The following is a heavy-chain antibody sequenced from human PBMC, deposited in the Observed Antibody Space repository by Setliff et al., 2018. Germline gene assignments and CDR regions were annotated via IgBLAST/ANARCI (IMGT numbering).Heavy chain of an antibody. CDR1: GYSFTNHY. V-gene: IGHV1-46*04. CDR2: INPSSGGI. D-gene: IGHD4-17*01. CDR3: ARESVEMTTSTRSGFDY. J-gene: IGHJ4*02. Sequence: ASVKVSCKASGYSFTNHYIHWVRQAPGQGLEWMGRINPSSGGIRYAQKLQGRVIMTRDTSTSTVYMEVSRLRSEDTAVYHCARESVEMTTSTRSGFDYWGQGTLVTVSS.